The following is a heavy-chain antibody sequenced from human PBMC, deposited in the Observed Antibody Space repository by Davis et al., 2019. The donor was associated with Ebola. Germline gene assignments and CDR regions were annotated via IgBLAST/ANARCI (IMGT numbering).Heavy chain of an antibody. V-gene: IGHV4-39*01. CDR3: ARGRLNYCSSTSCSHNWFDP. J-gene: IGHJ5*02. CDR2: IYYSGST. D-gene: IGHD2-2*01. CDR1: GGSISSSSYY. Sequence: MPSETLSLTCTVSGGSISSSSYYWGWIRQPPGKGLEWIGSIYYSGSTYYNPSLKSRVAISVGTSKNQFSLKLSSVTAADTAVYYCARGRLNYCSSTSCSHNWFDPWGQGTLVTVSS.